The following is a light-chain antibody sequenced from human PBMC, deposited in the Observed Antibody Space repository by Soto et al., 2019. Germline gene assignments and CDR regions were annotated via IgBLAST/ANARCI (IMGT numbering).Light chain of an antibody. CDR3: AAWDDILNGYV. CDR1: SSNIESNT. Sequence: QLVLTQPPSASGTPGQRVTISCSGSSSNIESNTVTWYQQLPGTAPKLVIYSNYDRPSGAPDRFSGSTSGTSASLVIRGLQSEDEADYYCAAWDDILNGYVFGGGTKLTVL. J-gene: IGLJ1*01. CDR2: SNY. V-gene: IGLV1-44*01.